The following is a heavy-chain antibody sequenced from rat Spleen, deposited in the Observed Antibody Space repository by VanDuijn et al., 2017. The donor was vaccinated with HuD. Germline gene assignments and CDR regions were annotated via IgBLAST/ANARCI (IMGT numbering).Heavy chain of an antibody. Sequence: EVQLVESGGGLVQPGRSMKLSCAASGFIFSNFGMAWVRQAPKKGLEWVAYITYDSVASYYRDSVKGRFSVSRDNAKSTLYLQMDSLRSEDTATYYCTTGTTRVPFEYWGQGVMVTVSS. D-gene: IGHD1-4*01. CDR1: GFIFSNFG. J-gene: IGHJ2*01. V-gene: IGHV5-20*01. CDR3: TTGTTRVPFEY. CDR2: ITYDSVAS.